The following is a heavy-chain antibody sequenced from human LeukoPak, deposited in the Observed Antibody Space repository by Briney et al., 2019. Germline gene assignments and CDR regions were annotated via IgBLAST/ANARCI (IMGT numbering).Heavy chain of an antibody. Sequence: GASVKVSCKASGYTITSYYMHWVRQAPGQGLEWMGIINPSGGSTSYAQKFQGRVTMTRDTSTSTVYMELSSLRSEDTAVYYCALDILTGYYHYFDYWGQGTLGTVSS. D-gene: IGHD3-9*01. V-gene: IGHV1-46*03. CDR2: INPSGGST. CDR3: ALDILTGYYHYFDY. J-gene: IGHJ4*02. CDR1: GYTITSYY.